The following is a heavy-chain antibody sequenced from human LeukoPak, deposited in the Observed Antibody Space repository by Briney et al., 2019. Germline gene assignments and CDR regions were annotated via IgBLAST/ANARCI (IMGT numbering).Heavy chain of an antibody. Sequence: GGSLRLSCAASGFTFSSYAMSWVRQAPGKGLEWVSAISGAGDSTYYADSVSGRFTTSSNNSKNTLFLQMNSLRAEDTAVYYCAKVLSLRYFDWVLYADCWGQGTLVTVSS. V-gene: IGHV3-23*01. J-gene: IGHJ4*02. CDR1: GFTFSSYA. CDR2: ISGAGDST. D-gene: IGHD3-9*01. CDR3: AKVLSLRYFDWVLYADC.